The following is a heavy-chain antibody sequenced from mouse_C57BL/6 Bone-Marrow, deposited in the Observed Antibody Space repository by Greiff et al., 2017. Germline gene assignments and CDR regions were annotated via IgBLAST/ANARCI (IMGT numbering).Heavy chain of an antibody. V-gene: IGHV5-4*03. CDR3: ARARAIVTPWFAY. Sequence: DVKLVESGGGLVKPGGSLKLSCAASGFTFSSYAMSWVRQTPEQRLEWVATISDGGSSTYYPDNVKGRFTISRDTAKNNLYLQMSHLTSEDTAMYDCARARAIVTPWFAYWGQGTLVTVSA. J-gene: IGHJ3*01. D-gene: IGHD2-5*01. CDR1: GFTFSSYA. CDR2: ISDGGSST.